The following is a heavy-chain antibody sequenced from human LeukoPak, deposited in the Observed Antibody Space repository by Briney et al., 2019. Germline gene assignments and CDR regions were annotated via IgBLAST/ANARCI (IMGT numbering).Heavy chain of an antibody. CDR3: ARGQGYYDSSGYRNYYYMDV. CDR1: GGSFSGYY. V-gene: IGHV4-34*01. CDR2: INHSGST. J-gene: IGHJ6*03. Sequence: SETLSLTCAVYGGSFSGYYWSRIRQPPGKGLEWIGEINHSGSTNYNPSLKSRVTISVDTSKNQFSLKLSSVTAADTAVYYCARGQGYYDSSGYRNYYYMDVWGKGTTVTVSS. D-gene: IGHD3-22*01.